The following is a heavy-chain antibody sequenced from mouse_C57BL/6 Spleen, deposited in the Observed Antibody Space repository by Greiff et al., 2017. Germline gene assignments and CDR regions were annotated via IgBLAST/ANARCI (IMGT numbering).Heavy chain of an antibody. CDR1: GYTFTSYW. V-gene: IGHV1-59*01. CDR2: IDPSDSYT. Sequence: QVQLQQPGAELVRPGTSVKLSCKASGYTFTSYWMHWVKQRPGQGLEWIGVIDPSDSYTNYNQKFKGKATLTVDTSSITAYMQLSSLTSEYSAVYYCARLDYVSSSYAMDYWGQGTSVTVSS. J-gene: IGHJ4*01. CDR3: ARLDYVSSSYAMDY. D-gene: IGHD1-1*01.